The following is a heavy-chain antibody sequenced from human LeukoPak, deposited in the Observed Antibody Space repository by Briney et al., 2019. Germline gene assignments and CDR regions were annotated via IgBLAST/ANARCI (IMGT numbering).Heavy chain of an antibody. D-gene: IGHD2-8*01. J-gene: IGHJ5*02. V-gene: IGHV5-51*01. CDR3: ARTKDPDIVLIGGSWFDP. CDR2: IYPGDSDT. Sequence: GESLKISCKGSGYSFTSYWIGWVRQMPGKGLEWMGIIYPGDSDTRYSPSFQGQVTISADKSISTAYLQWSSLKASDTAMYYCARTKDPDIVLIGGSWFDPWGQGTLVTVSS. CDR1: GYSFTSYW.